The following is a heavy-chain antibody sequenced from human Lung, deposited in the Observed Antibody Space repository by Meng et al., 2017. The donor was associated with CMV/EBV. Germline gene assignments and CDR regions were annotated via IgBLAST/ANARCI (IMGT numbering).Heavy chain of an antibody. Sequence: GSLRLSCAVSGGFISSSSWWSWVRQPPGKGLEWIGEIHHSGRTKYNPSLKSRVIISVDKSKNQFTLNLRSVTAADTAVYFCAREYCSATSCYLVASGGMDVWGQGXTVTVSS. CDR2: IHHSGRT. J-gene: IGHJ6*02. CDR3: AREYCSATSCYLVASGGMDV. CDR1: GGFISSSSW. V-gene: IGHV4-4*01. D-gene: IGHD2-2*01.